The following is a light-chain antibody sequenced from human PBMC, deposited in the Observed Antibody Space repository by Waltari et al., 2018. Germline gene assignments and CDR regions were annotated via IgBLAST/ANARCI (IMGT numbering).Light chain of an antibody. CDR1: QRISSW. CDR2: KAS. J-gene: IGKJ4*01. V-gene: IGKV1-5*03. CDR3: QQYKSYPLT. Sequence: DIQMTQSPSTLSASVGDRVTITCRASQRISSWLAWYPQKPGKAPKLLIYKASSLESGVPSRFSGSGSETEFTLTISSLQPDDFATYYCQQYKSYPLTFGGGTKVEIK.